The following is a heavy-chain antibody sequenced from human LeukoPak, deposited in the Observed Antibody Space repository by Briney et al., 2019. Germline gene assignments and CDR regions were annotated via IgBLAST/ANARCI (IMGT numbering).Heavy chain of an antibody. CDR2: ISWNSGGI. CDR3: AKGYAAGAAAHFDY. V-gene: IGHV3-9*01. D-gene: IGHD6-13*01. Sequence: PGGSLRLSCAASGFTVSTNYMSWVRQAPGKGLEWVSGISWNSGGIGYADSVKGRFTISRDNAKNSLYLQMNSLRAEDTALYYCAKGYAAGAAAHFDYWGQGTLVTVSS. J-gene: IGHJ4*02. CDR1: GFTVSTNY.